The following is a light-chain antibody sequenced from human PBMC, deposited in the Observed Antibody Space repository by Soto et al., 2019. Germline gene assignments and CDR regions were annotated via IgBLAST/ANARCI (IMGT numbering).Light chain of an antibody. CDR1: SSDVGGYKF. CDR2: EVS. V-gene: IGLV2-14*01. Sequence: QSALTQAASVSGSPGQSITISCTGTSSDVGGYKFVSWDQHHPGKAPKLMISEVSNRPSGGSNRFAGSKSVNTASLTISGLEVEDEDDYYCASYSSGRTFYVFGTGTKVTVL. CDR3: ASYSSGRTFYV. J-gene: IGLJ1*01.